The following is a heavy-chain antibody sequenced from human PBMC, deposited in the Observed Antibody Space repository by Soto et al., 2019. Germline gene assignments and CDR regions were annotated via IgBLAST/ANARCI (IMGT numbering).Heavy chain of an antibody. D-gene: IGHD3-10*01. CDR3: ARLAASGSLLGWFDP. Sequence: GESLKISCKGSGYSFTSYWISWVRQMPGKGLEWMGRIDPSDSYTNYSPSFQGHVTISADKSISTAYLQWSSLKASDTAMYYCARLAASGSLLGWFDPWGQGTLVTVSS. J-gene: IGHJ5*02. CDR1: GYSFTSYW. V-gene: IGHV5-10-1*01. CDR2: IDPSDSYT.